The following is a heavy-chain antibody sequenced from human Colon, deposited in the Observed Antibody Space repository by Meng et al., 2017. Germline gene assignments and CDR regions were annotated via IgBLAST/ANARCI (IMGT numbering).Heavy chain of an antibody. D-gene: IGHD6-13*01. V-gene: IGHV3-7*01. CDR3: TRLFKSWSGY. CDR2: IGPDGSET. Sequence: GGSLRLSCAASGSSLSSSWMSWVRQAPGKGLEWVAHIGPDGSETYYVDSVKGRFTISRDNAKNSLYLQMNSQRAEDTAVYYCTRLFKSWSGYWGQGTLVTVSS. CDR1: GSSLSSSW. J-gene: IGHJ4*02.